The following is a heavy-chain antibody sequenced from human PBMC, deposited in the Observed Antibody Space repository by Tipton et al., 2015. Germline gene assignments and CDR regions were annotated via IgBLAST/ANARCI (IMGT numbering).Heavy chain of an antibody. J-gene: IGHJ4*02. D-gene: IGHD1-26*01. V-gene: IGHV3-30*03. CDR3: ARGIMGATRDGFDY. Sequence: SLRLSCAASGFIFSDYAIHWVRQPPGKGLEWVALMSNDGDSLYYSDSVKGRFTISRDNSRNTAFLQMNSLRLDDTAVYYCARGIMGATRDGFDYGGQGTLVTVSS. CDR2: MSNDGDSL. CDR1: GFIFSDYA.